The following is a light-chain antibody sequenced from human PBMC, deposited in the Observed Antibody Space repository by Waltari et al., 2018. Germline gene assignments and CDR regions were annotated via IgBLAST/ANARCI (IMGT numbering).Light chain of an antibody. CDR3: TSYSGSGTWI. J-gene: IGLJ2*01. Sequence: QAAPTQSPSVSGSSGQSVTISCTGTSSDVGLYNAVSWYQQHPGKAPQLMIYEVSKRPPGFSVRFSGSKSGNTASLTISGLQAEDEADYYCTSYSGSGTWIFGGGTRLTVL. CDR2: EVS. V-gene: IGLV2-23*02. CDR1: SSDVGLYNA.